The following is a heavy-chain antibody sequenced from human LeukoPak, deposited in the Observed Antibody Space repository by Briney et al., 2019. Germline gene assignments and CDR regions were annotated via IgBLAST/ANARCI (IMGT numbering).Heavy chain of an antibody. J-gene: IGHJ4*02. D-gene: IGHD2-2*01. CDR3: AKETCSSTSCSTDY. V-gene: IGHV3-23*01. Sequence: GGSLRLSCVASGFIFSSFAMSWVRQAPGKGLEWVSGISGSGGSTYYADSVKGRFTISRDNSKNTLYLQMNSLRAEDTAVYYCAKETCSSTSCSTDYWGQGTLVTVSS. CDR2: ISGSGGST. CDR1: GFIFSSFA.